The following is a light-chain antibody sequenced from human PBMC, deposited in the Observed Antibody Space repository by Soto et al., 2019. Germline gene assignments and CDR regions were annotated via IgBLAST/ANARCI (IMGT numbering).Light chain of an antibody. Sequence: PGERATLSCRASPSVTNYLAWYQQKPAQPPSLLIYGAFNRAAGIPARFSGSGSGTDFTLTISRLEPEDFAVYYCQQYGSSPITFGQGTRLEIK. CDR3: QQYGSSPIT. CDR2: GAF. CDR1: PSVTNY. V-gene: IGKV3-20*01. J-gene: IGKJ5*01.